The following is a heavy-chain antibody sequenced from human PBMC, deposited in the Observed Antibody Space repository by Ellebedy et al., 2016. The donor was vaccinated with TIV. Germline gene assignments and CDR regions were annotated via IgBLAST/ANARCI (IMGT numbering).Heavy chain of an antibody. CDR1: GFPFRDYN. J-gene: IGHJ5*02. V-gene: IGHV3-21*01. Sequence: PGGSLRLSCAASGFPFRDYNMHWVRQAPGKGLEWVSSINSCSYYIHYADSVKGRFTISRDNAKNSMFLQMNSLRAEDTALYYCARDPIEVTGNSLDLWGQGTLVIVSS. CDR3: ARDPIEVTGNSLDL. D-gene: IGHD6-19*01. CDR2: INSCSYYI.